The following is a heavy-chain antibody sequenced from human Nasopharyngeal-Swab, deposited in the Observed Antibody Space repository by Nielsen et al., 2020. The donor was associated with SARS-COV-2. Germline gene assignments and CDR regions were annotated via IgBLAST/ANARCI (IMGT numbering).Heavy chain of an antibody. CDR2: INSDGSII. Sequence: WIRQPPGKGLVWDSRINSDGSIIDYADSVKGRFTISRDNARNTLNLQMNSLRAEDTALYYCVCGETTPSDYWGQGTLVTVSS. J-gene: IGHJ4*02. D-gene: IGHD2-15*01. CDR3: VCGETTPSDY. V-gene: IGHV3-74*01.